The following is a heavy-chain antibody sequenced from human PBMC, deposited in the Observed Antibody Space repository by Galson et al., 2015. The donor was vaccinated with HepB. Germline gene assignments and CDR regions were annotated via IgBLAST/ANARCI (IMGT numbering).Heavy chain of an antibody. J-gene: IGHJ3*02. CDR3: ARRARYCSSTSCHSAFDI. CDR1: GYSFTSYW. D-gene: IGHD2-2*01. V-gene: IGHV5-51*01. Sequence: QSGAEVKKPGESLKISCKGSGYSFTSYWIGWVRQMPGKGLEWMGIIYPGDSDTRYSPSFQGQVTISADKSISTAYLQWSSLKASDTAMYYCARRARYCSSTSCHSAFDIWGQGTMVTVSS. CDR2: IYPGDSDT.